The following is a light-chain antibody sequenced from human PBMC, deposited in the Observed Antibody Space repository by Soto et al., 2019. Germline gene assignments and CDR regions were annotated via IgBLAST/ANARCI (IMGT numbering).Light chain of an antibody. CDR1: SSNIGAGYD. CDR2: GNS. J-gene: IGLJ3*02. V-gene: IGLV1-40*01. Sequence: QSVLTQPPSVSGAPGQRVTISCTGSSSNIGAGYDVQWYQQLPGTAPKLLIYGNSNRPSGVPDRFSGSKSGTSASLAITGLQAEDEADYCCQSHDSSLSGWVFGGGTKLTVL. CDR3: QSHDSSLSGWV.